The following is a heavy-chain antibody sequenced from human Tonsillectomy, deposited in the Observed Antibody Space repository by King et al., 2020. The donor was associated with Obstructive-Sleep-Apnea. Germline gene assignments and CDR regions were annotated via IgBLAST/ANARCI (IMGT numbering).Heavy chain of an antibody. CDR2: IMPIFGSG. J-gene: IGHJ4*02. D-gene: IGHD1-26*01. V-gene: IGHV1-69*12. CDR1: GGSFNGYA. CDR3: ARGRSGSYYYFDY. Sequence: QLVQSGAEVKQPGSSVKVSCKASGGSFNGYAVNWVRQAPGQGLEWIGGIMPIFGSGNYAQKLQGRVTITADESTSTAFLELRSLRSDDTAVYSCARGRSGSYYYFDYWGQGTLVTVSS.